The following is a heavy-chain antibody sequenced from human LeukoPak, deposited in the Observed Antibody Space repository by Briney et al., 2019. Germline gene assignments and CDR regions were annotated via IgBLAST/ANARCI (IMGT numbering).Heavy chain of an antibody. J-gene: IGHJ3*01. CDR3: AREFSSKLEWLAYVTGDDAFDV. CDR2: VNPKTGGT. Sequence: GASVKVFCKAFGYSFTGYHLHWVRQAPRQGLEWMGWVNPKTGGTNYARKFQGRVTMTRDTSINTVNMELSRLTSDDTAVYYCAREFSSKLEWLAYVTGDDAFDVWGQGTMITVS. D-gene: IGHD3-3*01. CDR1: GYSFTGYH. V-gene: IGHV1-2*02.